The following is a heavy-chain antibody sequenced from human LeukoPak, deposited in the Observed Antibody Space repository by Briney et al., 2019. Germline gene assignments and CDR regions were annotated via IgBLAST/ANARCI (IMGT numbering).Heavy chain of an antibody. V-gene: IGHV3-23*01. D-gene: IGHD2-8*02. Sequence: GGSLRLSCAATGFTFSTSAMSWVRQSTGKGLEWVSSFSHIGTHTYYADSVKGRFAISRDNPTNTLYPQMNTVRAEDTAIYYCARQGVDRTAWYSGGPFFDYWGQGVLVTVSS. CDR1: GFTFSTSA. CDR2: FSHIGTHT. CDR3: ARQGVDRTAWYSGGPFFDY. J-gene: IGHJ4*02.